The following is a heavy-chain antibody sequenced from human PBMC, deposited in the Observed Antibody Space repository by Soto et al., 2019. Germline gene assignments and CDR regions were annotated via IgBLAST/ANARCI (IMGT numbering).Heavy chain of an antibody. CDR1: DNTFSSYF. J-gene: IGHJ5*02. CDR2: IYPDDSDT. CDR3: ARSSGGGSYLWLDH. Sequence: PGDALNISCKFSDNTFSSYFIAVVRQLPGKGLECMGIIYPDDSDTRYSPSFKGQVTISVDKSITTAYLQWSSLKASDTAMCYCARSSGGGSYLWLDHWGKGTQVTVSS. V-gene: IGHV5-51*01. D-gene: IGHD2-15*01.